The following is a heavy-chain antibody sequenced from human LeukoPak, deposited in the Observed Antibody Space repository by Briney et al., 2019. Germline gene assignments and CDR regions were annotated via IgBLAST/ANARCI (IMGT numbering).Heavy chain of an antibody. J-gene: IGHJ6*03. CDR3: ARHSEYGPGSYTKLGYMDV. V-gene: IGHV1-18*01. CDR2: ISAYNGNT. D-gene: IGHD3-10*01. Sequence: ASVKLSCKASGYTFTIYGISWVRQAPGHGLELMGWISAYNGNTNYAQKLQGRVTMTTDTSTSTAYMERMSLRSDDTAVYSCARHSEYGPGSYTKLGYMDVWGKGTTVTVSS. CDR1: GYTFTIYG.